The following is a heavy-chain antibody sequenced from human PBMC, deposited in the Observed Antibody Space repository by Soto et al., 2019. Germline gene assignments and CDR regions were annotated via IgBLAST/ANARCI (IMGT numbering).Heavy chain of an antibody. CDR2: TYYRSKWIS. D-gene: IGHD2-15*01. Sequence: SQTPSLTCAISGDSIYTASVAWNWIRQSPSRGLEWLGRTYYRSKWISDYAVSVKSRILINPDTPKNQFSLQLNSVTPEDTAVYYCARGRDSAFDIWGQGTMVTVSS. V-gene: IGHV6-1*01. J-gene: IGHJ3*02. CDR1: GDSIYTASVA. CDR3: ARGRDSAFDI.